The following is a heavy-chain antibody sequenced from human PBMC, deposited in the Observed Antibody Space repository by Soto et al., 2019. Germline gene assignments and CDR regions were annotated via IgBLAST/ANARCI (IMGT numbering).Heavy chain of an antibody. J-gene: IGHJ5*02. CDR1: GFSLSRAW. CDR2: INKDATT. Sequence: EVQLAESGGGFVEPGGSLRLPCVVSGFSLSRAWMDWVRQVPGKGLVWVSRINKDATTTYADSVKGRFTISRDTAKNTLYLQMNSLRAEDTALYYCAREDFWSFAWGQGTLVTVSS. V-gene: IGHV3-74*01. CDR3: AREDFWSFA. D-gene: IGHD3-3*01.